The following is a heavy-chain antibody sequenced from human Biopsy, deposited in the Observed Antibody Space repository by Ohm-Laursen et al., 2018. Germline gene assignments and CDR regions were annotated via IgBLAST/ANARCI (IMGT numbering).Heavy chain of an antibody. CDR2: VYNGGIT. Sequence: GTLSLTCSVSGGSIISYYWTWIRQPPGKGLEWIGHVYNGGITNYNPSLKSRVTISKDTSKNQFSLQVNSVTAADTAVYYCARHPTGFWFDPWGQGTLVIVSS. CDR1: GGSIISYY. J-gene: IGHJ5*02. V-gene: IGHV4-59*08. CDR3: ARHPTGFWFDP.